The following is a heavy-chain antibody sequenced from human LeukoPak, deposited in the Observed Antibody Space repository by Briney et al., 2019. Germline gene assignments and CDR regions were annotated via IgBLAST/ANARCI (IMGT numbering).Heavy chain of an antibody. Sequence: SVKVSCKASGFTFTSSAVQWVRQSRGQRLEWIGWIVVGSGNTNYAQKFQERVTITRDMSTSTAYMELSSLRSEDTAVYYCAAETSGNIVATANFDYWGQGTLVTVSS. CDR2: IVVGSGNT. CDR3: AAETSGNIVATANFDY. D-gene: IGHD5-12*01. V-gene: IGHV1-58*01. CDR1: GFTFTSSA. J-gene: IGHJ4*02.